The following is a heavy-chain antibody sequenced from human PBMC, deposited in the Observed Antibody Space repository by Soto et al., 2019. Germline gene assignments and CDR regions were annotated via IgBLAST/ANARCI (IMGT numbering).Heavy chain of an antibody. CDR1: GYSFTSYW. CDR3: ARCEKLRSFDIIAGYGMDV. V-gene: IGHV5-51*01. D-gene: IGHD3-9*01. J-gene: IGHJ6*02. CDR2: IYPGDSDT. Sequence: PGESLKISCKGSGYSFTSYWIGWVRQMPGKGLEWMGIIYPGDSDTRYSPSFQGQVTISADKSISTAYLQWSSLKASDTAMYYCARCEKLRSFDIIAGYGMDVWGQGTTVTVSS.